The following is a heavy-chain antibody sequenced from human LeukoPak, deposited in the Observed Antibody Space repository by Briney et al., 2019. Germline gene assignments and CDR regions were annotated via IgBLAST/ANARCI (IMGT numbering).Heavy chain of an antibody. CDR3: AKEGKCGGASCYYFDY. D-gene: IGHD2-15*01. Sequence: PGGSLRLSCAASGFTFSSYGMHWVRQAPGKGLEWVAFIRYDGSNKYYADSVKGRFTISRDNSKNTLYLQMNSLRAEDTAVYYCAKEGKCGGASCYYFDYWGQGTLVTVSS. CDR1: GFTFSSYG. J-gene: IGHJ4*02. CDR2: IRYDGSNK. V-gene: IGHV3-30*02.